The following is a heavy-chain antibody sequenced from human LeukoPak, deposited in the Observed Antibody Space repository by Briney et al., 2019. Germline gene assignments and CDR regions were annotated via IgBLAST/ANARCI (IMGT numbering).Heavy chain of an antibody. J-gene: IGHJ4*02. Sequence: GGSLRLSCAASGFTFSSYGMHWVRQAPGKGLEWVAVISYDGSNKYYADSVKGRFTISRDNSKNTPYLQMNSLRAEDTAVYYCARSVRGVRVFDYWGQGTLVTVSS. CDR2: ISYDGSNK. CDR1: GFTFSSYG. V-gene: IGHV3-30*03. D-gene: IGHD3-10*02. CDR3: ARSVRGVRVFDY.